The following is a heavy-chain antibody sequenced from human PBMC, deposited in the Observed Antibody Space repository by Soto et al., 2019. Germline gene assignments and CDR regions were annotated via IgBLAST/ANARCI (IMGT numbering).Heavy chain of an antibody. CDR3: AKGVIAAAVSFDFDY. D-gene: IGHD6-13*01. Sequence: GGSLRLSCAASGFTFSSYAMSWVRQAPGKGLEWVSAISGSGGSTYYADSVKGRFTISRDNSKNTLYLQMNSLRAEDTAVYYCAKGVIAAAVSFDFDYWGQGTLVTAPQ. J-gene: IGHJ4*02. CDR2: ISGSGGST. V-gene: IGHV3-23*01. CDR1: GFTFSSYA.